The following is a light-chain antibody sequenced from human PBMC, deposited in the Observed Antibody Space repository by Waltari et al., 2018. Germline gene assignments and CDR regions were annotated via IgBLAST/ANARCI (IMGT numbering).Light chain of an antibody. CDR1: QSVGRP. CDR3: QQYGRLPVT. CDR2: GAS. V-gene: IGKV3-20*01. J-gene: IGKJ1*01. Sequence: SCRASQSVGRPLAWYQQKPGQAPRLLIFGASTRATGVADRFSGSGSGTDFSLTISRLEPEDLAVYYCQQYGRLPVTFGQGTKVEIK.